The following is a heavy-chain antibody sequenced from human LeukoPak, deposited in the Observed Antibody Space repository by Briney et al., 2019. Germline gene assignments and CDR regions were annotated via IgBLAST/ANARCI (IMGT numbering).Heavy chain of an antibody. V-gene: IGHV4-39*07. CDR2: IYYSGST. CDR1: GGSISSSSYY. Sequence: SETLSLTCTVSGGSISSSSYYWGWIRQPPGKGLEWIGSIYYSGSTYYNPSLKSRVTISVDTSKNQFSLKLSSVTAADTAVYYCARDNGYGDPAAGIDYFDYWGQGTLVTVSS. D-gene: IGHD4-17*01. J-gene: IGHJ4*02. CDR3: ARDNGYGDPAAGIDYFDY.